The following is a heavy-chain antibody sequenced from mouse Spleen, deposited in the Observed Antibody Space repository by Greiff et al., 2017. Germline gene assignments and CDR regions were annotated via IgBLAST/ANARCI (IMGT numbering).Heavy chain of an antibody. J-gene: IGHJ1*03. V-gene: IGHV10-1*01. Sequence: EVKLMESGGGLVQPKGSLKLSCAASGFSFTTYAMNWVRQAPGKGLEWVARIRSKSNNYATYYADSVKDRFTISRDDSESMLYLQMNNLKTEDTAMYYCVTLTGDWYFDVWGTGTTVTVSS. CDR1: GFSFTTYA. CDR2: IRSKSNNYAT. D-gene: IGHD4-1*01. CDR3: VTLTGDWYFDV.